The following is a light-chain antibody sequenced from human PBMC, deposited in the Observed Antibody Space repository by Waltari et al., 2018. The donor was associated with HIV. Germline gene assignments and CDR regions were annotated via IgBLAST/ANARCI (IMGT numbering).Light chain of an antibody. J-gene: IGLJ2*01. V-gene: IGLV1-51*01. CDR1: SSNIGKNY. Sequence: QSVLTQPPSVSAAPGEKVTISCPGSSSNIGKNYVSWYQQLPGTAPKLLIYDNNERPSGIPDRFAGSKSGTSATLGITGLQTGDEADYYCGTWDSSLSAGVFGGGTKLTVL. CDR3: GTWDSSLSAGV. CDR2: DNN.